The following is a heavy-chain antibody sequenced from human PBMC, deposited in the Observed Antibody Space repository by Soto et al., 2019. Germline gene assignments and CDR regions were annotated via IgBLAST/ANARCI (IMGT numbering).Heavy chain of an antibody. D-gene: IGHD3-10*01. J-gene: IGHJ4*02. CDR2: IYYSGST. Sequence: SETLSLTCTLSGGPISSSSYYGGWINHPPGKGLEWIGSIYYSGSTYYNPSLMSRVTISVDTSKNQFSLKLSSVTAADTAVYYCARPGNYGSGSYLYYLDYWGQG. CDR1: GGPISSSSYY. V-gene: IGHV4-39*01. CDR3: ARPGNYGSGSYLYYLDY.